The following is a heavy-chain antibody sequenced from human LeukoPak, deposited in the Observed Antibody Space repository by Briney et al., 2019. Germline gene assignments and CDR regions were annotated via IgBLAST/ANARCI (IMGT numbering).Heavy chain of an antibody. D-gene: IGHD3-10*01. J-gene: IGHJ6*03. Sequence: SVKVSCKASGGTFSSYAISWVRQAPGQGLEWMGGIIPIFGTANYAQKFQGRVTITADESTSTAYIELSSLRSEDTAVYYCARAGYYGSGEERYYYYYMDVWGKGTAVTVSS. CDR1: GGTFSSYA. CDR2: IIPIFGTA. CDR3: ARAGYYGSGEERYYYYYMDV. V-gene: IGHV1-69*01.